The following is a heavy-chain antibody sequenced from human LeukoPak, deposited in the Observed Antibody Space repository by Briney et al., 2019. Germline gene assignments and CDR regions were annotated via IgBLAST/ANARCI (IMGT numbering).Heavy chain of an antibody. D-gene: IGHD1/OR15-1a*01. Sequence: ASVKVLCKASGYSFNDYYMHWVGQAPGQGLEWMGWINPYSGGTNYAQGFQGRVTMTRDTSISTAYMELSRLRSDDTAVYYCASAKLSATTMSYDGGQGTLVTVSS. CDR1: GYSFNDYY. CDR2: INPYSGGT. J-gene: IGHJ4*02. CDR3: ASAKLSATTMSYD. V-gene: IGHV1-2*02.